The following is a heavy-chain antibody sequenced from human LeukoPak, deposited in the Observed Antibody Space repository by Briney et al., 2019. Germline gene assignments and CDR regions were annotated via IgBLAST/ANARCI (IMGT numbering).Heavy chain of an antibody. CDR2: ISYDGSNE. Sequence: PGGSLRLSCAASGFTFNSYAMHWVRQAPGKGLEWVAVISYDGSNEYYADSVKGRFTISRDNSKNTLYLQVNGLRAEDTAVYYCARSVLSRSTPDYWGQGTLVTVSS. V-gene: IGHV3-30-3*01. CDR3: ARSVLSRSTPDY. J-gene: IGHJ4*02. CDR1: GFTFNSYA. D-gene: IGHD2-15*01.